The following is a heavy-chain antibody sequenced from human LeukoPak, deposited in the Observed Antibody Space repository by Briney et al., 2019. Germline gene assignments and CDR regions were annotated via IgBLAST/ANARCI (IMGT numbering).Heavy chain of an antibody. V-gene: IGHV1-18*01. CDR3: ARGPHERSGYPDD. CDR1: GYIINTYD. Sequence: ASVKVSCKTSGYIINTYDISWVRQAPGQGLEWVGGISPYNGDTHSAQNFQGRITMTTDTSTSTAYMELRSLRSDDTAVYYCARGPHERSGYPDDWGQGTLVTVSS. J-gene: IGHJ4*02. D-gene: IGHD3-22*01. CDR2: ISPYNGDT.